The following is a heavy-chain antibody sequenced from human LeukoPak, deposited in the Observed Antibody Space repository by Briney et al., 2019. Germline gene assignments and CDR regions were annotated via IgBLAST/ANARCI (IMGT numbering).Heavy chain of an antibody. D-gene: IGHD2-8*01. Sequence: PGGSLRLSCAASGFTFSSYSMNWVRQAPGKGLEWVSYISSSSSTRYYADSVKGRVTISRDNAKNSLYLQMNSLRAEDTAVYYCARGVSCTNGVCYLGLFDPWGQGTLVTVSS. V-gene: IGHV3-48*01. CDR3: ARGVSCTNGVCYLGLFDP. CDR1: GFTFSSYS. CDR2: ISSSSSTR. J-gene: IGHJ5*02.